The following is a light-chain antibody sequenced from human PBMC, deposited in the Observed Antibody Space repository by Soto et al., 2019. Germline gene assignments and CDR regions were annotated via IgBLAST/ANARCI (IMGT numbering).Light chain of an antibody. CDR3: QHYSTYSCT. J-gene: IGKJ3*01. Sequence: DVLMAQSPSTLSASVGDRVTITCRASQSIGDWLAWFQQKPGKAPALLIYRASYLESGVPSRFSGSGSGTEFTLTISSLQPDDFSAYYCQHYSTYSCTFGPGTTVEIK. V-gene: IGKV1-5*03. CDR1: QSIGDW. CDR2: RAS.